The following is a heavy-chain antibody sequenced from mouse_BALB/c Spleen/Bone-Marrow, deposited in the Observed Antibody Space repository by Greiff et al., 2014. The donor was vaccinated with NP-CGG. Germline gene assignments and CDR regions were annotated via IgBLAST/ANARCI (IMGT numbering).Heavy chain of an antibody. D-gene: IGHD1-1*01. CDR3: ARSYYAMDY. Sequence: EVKLQESGAELVKPGASVKLSCTASGFNIKDTYMHWVKQRPEQGLEWIGRIDPANGNTKYDPKFQGKATITADTSSNTPYLQLSSLTSEDTSVYYWARSYYAMDYWGQGTSVTVSS. CDR2: IDPANGNT. CDR1: GFNIKDTY. J-gene: IGHJ4*01. V-gene: IGHV14-3*02.